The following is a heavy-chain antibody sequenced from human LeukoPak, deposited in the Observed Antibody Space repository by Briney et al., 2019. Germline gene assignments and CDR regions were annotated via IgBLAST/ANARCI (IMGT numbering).Heavy chain of an antibody. Sequence: GGSLRLSCVASGFTFGKYWMSWVRQAPGKGLEWVANIKLDGSEKNYVDSVKGRFTISRDNTKNSLYLQMNSLRAEDTAVYYCAKDLLDDSSGYYSDYWGQGTLVTVSS. V-gene: IGHV3-7*03. CDR2: IKLDGSEK. J-gene: IGHJ4*02. CDR3: AKDLLDDSSGYYSDY. CDR1: GFTFGKYW. D-gene: IGHD3-22*01.